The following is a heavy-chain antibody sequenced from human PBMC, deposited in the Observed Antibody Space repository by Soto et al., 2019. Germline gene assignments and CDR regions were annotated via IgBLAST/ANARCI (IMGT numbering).Heavy chain of an antibody. CDR1: GFDFSSSA. V-gene: IGHV3-23*01. D-gene: IGHD1-26*01. Sequence: EVQLLESGRGLVQPGGSLRLSCAVSGFDFSSSAISWVRQPPGKGLEWVSAITGGGINTYHADSVKGRFTISGDSSKSTLYLQMNSLRADDTAVYYCAKLGVRIGTGGADYWGQGTLVTVSS. J-gene: IGHJ4*02. CDR2: ITGGGINT. CDR3: AKLGVRIGTGGADY.